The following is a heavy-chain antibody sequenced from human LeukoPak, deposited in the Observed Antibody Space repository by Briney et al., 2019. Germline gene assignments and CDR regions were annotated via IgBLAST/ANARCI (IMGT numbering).Heavy chain of an antibody. J-gene: IGHJ4*02. D-gene: IGHD2-15*01. V-gene: IGHV3-30-3*01. Sequence: PGGSLRLSCAASGFTFSTFAMHWVRQAPGKGLEWVAIISYDGNNKFYADSVKGRFTIFRDNSKNTLYLQMNSLRAEDTAVYFCARDDIVVVVNYFAFWGQGTLVTVSS. CDR1: GFTFSTFA. CDR2: ISYDGNNK. CDR3: ARDDIVVVVNYFAF.